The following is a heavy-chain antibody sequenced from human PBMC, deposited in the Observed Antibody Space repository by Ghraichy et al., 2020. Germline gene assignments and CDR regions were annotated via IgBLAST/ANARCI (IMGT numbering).Heavy chain of an antibody. CDR2: INHSGST. Sequence: SETLSLTCAVYGGSFSGYYWSWIRQPPGKGLEWIGEINHSGSTNYNPSLKSRVTISVDTSKNQFSLKLSSVTAADTAVYYCASFEYSSSSGWFDPWGQGTLVTVSS. J-gene: IGHJ5*02. CDR1: GGSFSGYY. V-gene: IGHV4-34*01. CDR3: ASFEYSSSSGWFDP. D-gene: IGHD6-6*01.